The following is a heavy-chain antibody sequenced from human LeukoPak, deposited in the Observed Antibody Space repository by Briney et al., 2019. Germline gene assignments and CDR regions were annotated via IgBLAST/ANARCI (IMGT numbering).Heavy chain of an antibody. D-gene: IGHD3-10*01. CDR1: GFTVSSNY. J-gene: IGHJ6*01. Sequence: GGSLRLSCAASGFTVSSNYMTWVRQAPGKGLEWVSVVYGGDTTYYADSVKGRFTISRDNSKNTLYLQMNSLRAEDTAVYYCARDAHTSSGSYWGGVDYYYGLDVXXXXXTXTVSS. CDR3: ARDAHTSSGSYWGGVDYYYGLDV. CDR2: VYGGDTT. V-gene: IGHV3-66*01.